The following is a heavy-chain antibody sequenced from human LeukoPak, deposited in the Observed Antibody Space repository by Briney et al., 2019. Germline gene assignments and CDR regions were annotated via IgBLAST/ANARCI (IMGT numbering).Heavy chain of an antibody. D-gene: IGHD3-3*02. CDR3: ARFGAFPAFDY. CDR2: IDVPDSDV. Sequence: GESLKISCKTSGYTSPRNWIAWMRQMPGTGLEEMGIIDVPDSDVRYNPSFQGHVTLLADKSTNTAYLQWNSLKASDTAMYYCARFGAFPAFDYWGQGTLVTVSS. CDR1: GYTSPRNW. V-gene: IGHV5-51*01. J-gene: IGHJ4*02.